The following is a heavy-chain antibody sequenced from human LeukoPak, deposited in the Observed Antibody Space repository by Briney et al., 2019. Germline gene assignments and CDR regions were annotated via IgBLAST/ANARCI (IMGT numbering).Heavy chain of an antibody. D-gene: IGHD5-18*01. CDR1: GFTFSSYG. J-gene: IGHJ4*02. V-gene: IGHV3-33*01. Sequence: GSLRLSCAASGFTFSSYGMHWVRQAPGKGLEWVAVIWYDGSNKYYADSVKGRFTISRDNSKNTLYLQMNSLGAEDTAVYYCARAEVDTAMGSVWGQGTLVTVSS. CDR2: IWYDGSNK. CDR3: ARAEVDTAMGSV.